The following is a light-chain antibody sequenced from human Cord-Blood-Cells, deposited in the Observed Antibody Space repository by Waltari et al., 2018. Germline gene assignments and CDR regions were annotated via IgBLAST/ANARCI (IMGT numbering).Light chain of an antibody. CDR3: SSYTSSSTL. J-gene: IGLJ1*01. V-gene: IGLV2-14*01. CDR2: DVS. CDR1: SSDVGGYNY. Sequence: SALTQPASVSGSPGQSITISCTGTSSDVGGYNYVSWYQQHPGKAPKLIIYDVSNRPSGVSNGFSGSKSGNTASLTISGLQAEDEADYYCSSYTSSSTLFGTGTKVTVL.